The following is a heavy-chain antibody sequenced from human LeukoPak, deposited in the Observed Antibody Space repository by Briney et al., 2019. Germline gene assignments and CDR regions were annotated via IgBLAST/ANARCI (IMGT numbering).Heavy chain of an antibody. D-gene: IGHD6-13*01. CDR1: GGSFSGYY. V-gene: IGHV4-34*01. Sequence: PSETLSLTCAVYGGSFSGYYWSWIRQPPGKGLEWIGEINHSGSTNYNPSLKSRVTISVDTSKNRFSLKLSSVTAADTAVYYCARVKNGYSSSWYLYWGQGTLVTVSS. J-gene: IGHJ4*02. CDR3: ARVKNGYSSSWYLY. CDR2: INHSGST.